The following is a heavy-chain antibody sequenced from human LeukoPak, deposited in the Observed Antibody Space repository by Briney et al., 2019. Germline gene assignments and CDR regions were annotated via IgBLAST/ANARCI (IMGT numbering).Heavy chain of an antibody. V-gene: IGHV3-48*01. CDR1: GFTFSSYS. CDR2: ISSDSSTI. J-gene: IGHJ3*02. Sequence: HPGGSLRLSCAASGFTFSSYSMNWVRQAPGKGLEWVSYISSDSSTIYYADSVKGRFTISRDNAKNSLYLQINSLRAEDTAVYYCARGGGYYGSGYIFDIWGQGTMVTVSS. D-gene: IGHD3-10*01. CDR3: ARGGGYYGSGYIFDI.